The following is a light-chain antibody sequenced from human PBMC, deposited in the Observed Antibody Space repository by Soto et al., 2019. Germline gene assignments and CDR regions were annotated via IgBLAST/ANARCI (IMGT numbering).Light chain of an antibody. CDR3: QQRNTWPPIT. J-gene: IGKJ5*01. Sequence: EIVLTQSPAPLSLSPGERAALSCRASQSVSSSLAWYQQKPGQAPRLLIYDASNRATGIPARFSGSGSGTDLTLTISSLEPEDFAVYYCQQRNTWPPITFGQGRLLEVK. CDR1: QSVSSS. V-gene: IGKV3-11*01. CDR2: DAS.